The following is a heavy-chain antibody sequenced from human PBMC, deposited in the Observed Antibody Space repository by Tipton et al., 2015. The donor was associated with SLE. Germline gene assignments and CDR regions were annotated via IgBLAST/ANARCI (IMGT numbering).Heavy chain of an antibody. CDR1: GFTFSSYW. CDR2: IRYDGSNK. V-gene: IGHV3-30*02. D-gene: IGHD5-12*01. J-gene: IGHJ4*02. Sequence: SLRLSCAASGFTFSSYWMSWVRQAPGKGLEWVAFIRYDGSNKYYADSVKGRFTISRDNSKNTLYLQMNSLRAEDTAVYYCAKPIVATITRASFDYWGQGTLVTVSS. CDR3: AKPIVATITRASFDY.